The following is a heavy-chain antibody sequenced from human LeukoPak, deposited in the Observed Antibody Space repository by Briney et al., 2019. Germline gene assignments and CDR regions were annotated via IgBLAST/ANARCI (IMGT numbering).Heavy chain of an antibody. V-gene: IGHV3-23*01. CDR1: GFTFSTYA. CDR2: ISGTGGST. J-gene: IGHJ6*02. D-gene: IGHD1-26*01. Sequence: GGSLRLSCAASGFTFSTYAMSWVRQAPGKGLEWVSVISGTGGSTYYADSAKGRFTISRDNSRNTMYLQMNSLRAEGTAVYYCAKDSPIGTYCHYYGLDVWGQGTTVTVSS. CDR3: AKDSPIGTYCHYYGLDV.